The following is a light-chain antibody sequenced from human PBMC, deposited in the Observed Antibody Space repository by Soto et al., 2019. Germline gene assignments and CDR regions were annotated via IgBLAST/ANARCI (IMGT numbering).Light chain of an antibody. CDR3: QSYDSSLSGYV. Sequence: QSVLTQPPSVSGAPGQRVTISYTGSSSNIGAGYDVHWYQQLPGTAPKLLIYGNSNRPSGVPDRFSGSKSGTSASLAITGLQAEDEADYYYQSYDSSLSGYVFGTGTKLTVL. J-gene: IGLJ1*01. CDR1: SSNIGAGYD. V-gene: IGLV1-40*01. CDR2: GNS.